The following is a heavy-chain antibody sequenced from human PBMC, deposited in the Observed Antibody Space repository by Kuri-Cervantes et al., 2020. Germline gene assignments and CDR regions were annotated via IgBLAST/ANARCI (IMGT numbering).Heavy chain of an antibody. V-gene: IGHV3-30*18. CDR3: AKDDYYYDSSGYYGD. CDR1: GFTFSSYG. J-gene: IGHJ4*02. Sequence: LSLTCAASGFTFSSYGMHWVRQAPGKGLEWVAVISYDGSNKYYADSVKGRFTIPRDNSKNTLYLQMNSLRAEDTAVYYCAKDDYYYDSSGYYGDWGQGTLVTVSS. CDR2: ISYDGSNK. D-gene: IGHD3-22*01.